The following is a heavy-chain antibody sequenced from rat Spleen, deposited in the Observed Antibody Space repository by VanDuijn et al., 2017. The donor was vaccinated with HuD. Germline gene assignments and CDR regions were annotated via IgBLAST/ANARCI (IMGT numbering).Heavy chain of an antibody. J-gene: IGHJ3*01. CDR3: ARHGAYYGYNYNWFAY. V-gene: IGHV5-29*01. D-gene: IGHD1-9*01. CDR1: GFIFSDYY. CDR2: ISYDGSIT. Sequence: EVQLVESDGGLVQPGRSLKLSCAASGFIFSDYYMAWVRQAPTKGLEWVATISYDGSITYYRDSVKGRFTISRDNAKSTLYLQMDSLRSEDTATYYCARHGAYYGYNYNWFAYWGQGTLVAVSS.